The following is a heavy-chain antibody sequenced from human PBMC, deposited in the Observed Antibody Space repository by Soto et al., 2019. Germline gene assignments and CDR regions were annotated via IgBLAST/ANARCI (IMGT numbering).Heavy chain of an antibody. CDR2: ISYDGSNK. D-gene: IGHD3-22*01. CDR1: GFTFSSYG. Sequence: GSLRLSCAASGFTFSSYGMHWVRQAPGKGLEWVAVISYDGSNKYYADSVKGRFAFSRDNSKNTLYLQMKSLRAEDTAVYYCARDLTRYDSSGYFDSWGQGTLVTVSS. CDR3: ARDLTRYDSSGYFDS. J-gene: IGHJ4*02. V-gene: IGHV3-30*03.